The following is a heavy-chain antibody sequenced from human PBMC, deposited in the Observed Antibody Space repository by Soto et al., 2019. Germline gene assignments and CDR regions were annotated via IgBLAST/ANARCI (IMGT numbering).Heavy chain of an antibody. Sequence: QVQLQESGPGLVKPSQTLSLTCTVSGGSISSGGYYWSWIRQHPGKVLEWIGYIYYSGSTYYNPSLTSRVTISVDTSKNQFSLKLSSVTAADTAVYYCARNHGSGWYVSRYFDYWGQGTLVTVSS. CDR2: IYYSGST. D-gene: IGHD6-19*01. CDR3: ARNHGSGWYVSRYFDY. CDR1: GGSISSGGYY. J-gene: IGHJ4*02. V-gene: IGHV4-31*03.